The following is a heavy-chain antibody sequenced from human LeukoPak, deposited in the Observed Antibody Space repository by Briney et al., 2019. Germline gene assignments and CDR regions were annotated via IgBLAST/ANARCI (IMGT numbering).Heavy chain of an antibody. D-gene: IGHD3-16*02. CDR3: ARDQYDSVWGSHRPYFDC. Sequence: ASVKVSCKASGYTFSSYAISWVRQAPGQGLEWMGRISVYNGNPNYAQKFQDRVIMTTDTSTSTAYMELRSLRSDDTAVYYCARDQYDSVWGSHRPYFDCWGQGTLVTVSS. CDR2: ISVYNGNP. J-gene: IGHJ4*02. V-gene: IGHV1-18*01. CDR1: GYTFSSYA.